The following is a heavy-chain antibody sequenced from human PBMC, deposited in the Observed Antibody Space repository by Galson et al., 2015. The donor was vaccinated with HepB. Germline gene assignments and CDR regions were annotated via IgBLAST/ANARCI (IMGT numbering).Heavy chain of an antibody. V-gene: IGHV3-33*08. CDR1: GFTFSSYG. Sequence: SLRLSCAAPGFTFSSYGMHWVRQAPGKGLEWVAVIWYDGSNKYYADSVKGRFTISRDNSKNTLYLQMNSLRAEDTAVYYCARGERWLSTAPFDYWGQGTLVTVSS. CDR3: ARGERWLSTAPFDY. D-gene: IGHD5-24*01. CDR2: IWYDGSNK. J-gene: IGHJ4*02.